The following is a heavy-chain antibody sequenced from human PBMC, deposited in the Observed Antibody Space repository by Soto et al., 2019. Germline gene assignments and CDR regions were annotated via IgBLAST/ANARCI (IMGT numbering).Heavy chain of an antibody. CDR3: ARDQIVATTEKNYYYYYGMDV. CDR1: GGSISSGDYY. D-gene: IGHD5-12*01. J-gene: IGHJ6*02. V-gene: IGHV4-30-4*01. Sequence: SETLSLTCTVSGGSISSGDYYWSWIRQPPGKGLEWIGYIYYSGSTYYNPSLKSRVTISVDTSKNQFSLKLSSVTAADTAVYYCARDQIVATTEKNYYYYYGMDVWGQGTTVTVSS. CDR2: IYYSGST.